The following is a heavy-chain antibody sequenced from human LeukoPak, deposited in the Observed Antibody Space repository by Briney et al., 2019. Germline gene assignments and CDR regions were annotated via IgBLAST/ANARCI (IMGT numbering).Heavy chain of an antibody. CDR1: GGSISSYY. CDR2: IYYSGST. Sequence: SETLSLTCTVSGGSISSYYWSWIRQPPGKGLEWIGYIYYSGSTNYNPSLKSRVTISVDTSKNQFSLKLSSVTAADTAVYYCARGLGTRDDFWSGYYPPGYYYYYMDVWGKGTTVTVS. J-gene: IGHJ6*03. V-gene: IGHV4-59*01. D-gene: IGHD3-3*01. CDR3: ARGLGTRDDFWSGYYPPGYYYYYMDV.